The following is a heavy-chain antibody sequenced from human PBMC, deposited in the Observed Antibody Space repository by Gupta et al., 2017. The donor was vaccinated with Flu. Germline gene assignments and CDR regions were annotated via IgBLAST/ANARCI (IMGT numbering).Heavy chain of an antibody. Sequence: QVQLQESGPGLVKPSETLSLTCTVSGGSISSYYWSWIRQPPGKGLEWIGYIYYSGSTNYNPSLKSRVTISVDTSKNQFSLKLSSVTAADTAVYYCARRKAWGSYSFDYWGQGTRVTVSS. CDR1: GGSISSYY. D-gene: IGHD3-16*01. V-gene: IGHV4-59*08. J-gene: IGHJ4*02. CDR2: IYYSGST. CDR3: ARRKAWGSYSFDY.